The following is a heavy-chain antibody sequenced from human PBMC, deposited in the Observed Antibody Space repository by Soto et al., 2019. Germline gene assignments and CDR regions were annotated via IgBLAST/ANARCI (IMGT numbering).Heavy chain of an antibody. V-gene: IGHV3-30*03. D-gene: IGHD2-15*01. CDR3: GTDQVVMLFFLRDIDF. CDR2: ISYDRSNK. Sequence: LRLSCAPSGFTFSSYVMHWVRQAPGTGLEGVAAISYDRSNKCYADSVKGRFTISRDNSTNTLYLQMTSLRAEDTAVYYCGTDQVVMLFFLRDIDFWGHGTTVTVS. CDR1: GFTFSSYV. J-gene: IGHJ6*02.